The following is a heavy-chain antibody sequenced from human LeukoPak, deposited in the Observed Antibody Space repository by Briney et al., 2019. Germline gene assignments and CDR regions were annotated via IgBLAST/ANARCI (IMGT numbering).Heavy chain of an antibody. CDR2: IYTSGST. CDR3: ARDKVSVAGTLFDY. CDR1: GVSISSYY. Sequence: SETLSLTCTVSGVSISSYYWSWIRQPAGKGLEWIGRIYTSGSTNYNPSLKSRVTMSVDTSKNQFSLKLSSVTAADTAVYYCARDKVSVAGTLFDYWGQGTLVTVSS. J-gene: IGHJ4*02. D-gene: IGHD6-19*01. V-gene: IGHV4-4*07.